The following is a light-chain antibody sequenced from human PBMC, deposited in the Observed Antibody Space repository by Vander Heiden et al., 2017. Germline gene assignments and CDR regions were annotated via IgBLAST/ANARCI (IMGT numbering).Light chain of an antibody. J-gene: IGLJ2*01. Sequence: QSSLAQPASVSGSPGQAITISCTGTSSDVGGYNYVSWYQQQPDTAPKLIIYDVADRPAGVSYRFSGSKSGNTASLTISGLQAEDEADYYCSSDTSGNTPVIFGGGTRLTVL. V-gene: IGLV2-14*03. CDR1: SSDVGGYNY. CDR3: SSDTSGNTPVI. CDR2: DVA.